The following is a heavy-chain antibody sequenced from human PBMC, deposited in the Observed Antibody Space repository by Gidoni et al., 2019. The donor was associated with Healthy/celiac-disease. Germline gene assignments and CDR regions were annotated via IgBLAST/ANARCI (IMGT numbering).Heavy chain of an antibody. Sequence: QVQLQQWGAGLLKPSETLSLTCAVYGGFFSGYYWSWIRQPPGKGLEWIGEINHSGSTNYNPSLKSRVTISVDTSKNQFSLKLSSVTAADTAVYYCARGRMYYYDSSGYPNWGQGTLVTVSS. J-gene: IGHJ4*02. CDR2: INHSGST. V-gene: IGHV4-34*01. D-gene: IGHD3-22*01. CDR3: ARGRMYYYDSSGYPN. CDR1: GGFFSGYY.